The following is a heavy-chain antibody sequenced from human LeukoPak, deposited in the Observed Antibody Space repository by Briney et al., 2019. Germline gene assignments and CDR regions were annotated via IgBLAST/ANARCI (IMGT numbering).Heavy chain of an antibody. J-gene: IGHJ4*02. CDR3: ARAQYCSSTSCYLFDY. Sequence: GASVKVSCKASGYTFTSYDINWVRQATGQGLEWMGWMNPNSGNTGYARKFQGRVTMTRNTSISTAYMELSSLRSEDTAVYYCARAQYCSSTSCYLFDYWGQGTLVTVSS. V-gene: IGHV1-8*01. CDR2: MNPNSGNT. CDR1: GYTFTSYD. D-gene: IGHD2-2*01.